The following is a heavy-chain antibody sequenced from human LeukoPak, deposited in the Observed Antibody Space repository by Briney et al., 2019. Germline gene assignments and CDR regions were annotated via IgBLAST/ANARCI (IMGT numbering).Heavy chain of an antibody. D-gene: IGHD3-22*01. Sequence: SETLSLTCTVSGDSVSRGNYYLSWIRQPPGKGLDWITYMPPSGTTKYNPSLKSRVTTSVDTSRTQFSLRLSSVTAADTAVYYCARGQDDRSGTFDYWGQGILVTVSS. J-gene: IGHJ4*02. V-gene: IGHV4-61*01. CDR2: MPPSGTT. CDR1: GDSVSRGNYY. CDR3: ARGQDDRSGTFDY.